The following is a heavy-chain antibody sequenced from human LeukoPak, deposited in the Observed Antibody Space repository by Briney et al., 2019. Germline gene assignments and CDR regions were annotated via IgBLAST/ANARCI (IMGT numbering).Heavy chain of an antibody. CDR3: AKNRGSGGSCYIDYYYMDV. CDR2: INGSGGST. CDR1: GFTFSSYA. D-gene: IGHD2-15*01. Sequence: GGSLTLSCAVSGFTFSSYAMNWIRQAPGKWLEWVSVINGSGGSTYYADSVKGRFTISRDTTKNTLSLQMNSLRARDCVTFHCAKNRGSGGSCYIDYYYMDVAEKGTTVTVSS. V-gene: IGHV3-23*01. J-gene: IGHJ6*03.